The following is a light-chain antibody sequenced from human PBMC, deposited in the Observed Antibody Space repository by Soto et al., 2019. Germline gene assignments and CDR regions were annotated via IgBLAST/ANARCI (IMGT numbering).Light chain of an antibody. V-gene: IGKV3-20*01. Sequence: EIVLTQSPGTLSLSPGERATLSCRASQSVSSYSLAWYQKKPGQAPRLLIYGASSRAAGIPDRFSGSGSGTDFTLTISCLQSEDFATYYCQQYYSFPWTFGQGTKVDIK. CDR3: QQYYSFPWT. CDR1: QSVSSYS. CDR2: GAS. J-gene: IGKJ1*01.